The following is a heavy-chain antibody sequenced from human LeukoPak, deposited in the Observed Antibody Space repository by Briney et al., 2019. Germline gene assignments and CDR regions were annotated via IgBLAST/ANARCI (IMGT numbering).Heavy chain of an antibody. J-gene: IGHJ4*02. D-gene: IGHD3-22*01. V-gene: IGHV3-48*03. Sequence: GGSLRLSCAASGFTLSSYEMNWVRQAPGKGLEWVSYISSSGSTIYYADSVKGRFTISRDNAKNSLYLQMNSLRAEDTAVYYCARESVIVVGAHDYWGQGTLVTVSS. CDR3: ARESVIVVGAHDY. CDR2: ISSSGSTI. CDR1: GFTLSSYE.